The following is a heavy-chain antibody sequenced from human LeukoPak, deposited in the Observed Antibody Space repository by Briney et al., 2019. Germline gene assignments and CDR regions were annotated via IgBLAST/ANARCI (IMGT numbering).Heavy chain of an antibody. CDR2: IHSDGSTT. Sequence: AGGSLRLSCAASGFTSSIYWMHWVRQAPGKGLVWVSRIHSDGSTTTYADSVKGRFTISRDNAKNTLYLQMNSLRAEDTAVYYCARTPPLASSWYSGRAFDIWGQGTMVTVSS. D-gene: IGHD6-13*01. CDR3: ARTPPLASSWYSGRAFDI. J-gene: IGHJ3*02. CDR1: GFTSSIYW. V-gene: IGHV3-74*01.